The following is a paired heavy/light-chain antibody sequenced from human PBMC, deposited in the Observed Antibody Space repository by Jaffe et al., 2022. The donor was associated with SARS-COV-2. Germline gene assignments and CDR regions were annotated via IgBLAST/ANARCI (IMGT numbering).Heavy chain of an antibody. V-gene: IGHV1-3*01. CDR1: GYPFATCA. D-gene: IGHD2-8*02. CDR3: AREGAILLMGDDGFDF. Sequence: QVQLVQSGAEVRKPGASVKVSCETSGYPFATCAVHWVRRAPGQSLEWMGWINAGNGDIKYSQRFQDRVAITRDTSASTVYMELTNLRVEDTAVYYCAREGAILLMGDDGFDFWGQGTTVIVSS. J-gene: IGHJ3*01. CDR2: INAGNGDI.
Light chain of an antibody. V-gene: IGLV2-8*01. CDR3: SSYAGYSTVA. CDR2: EVT. CDR1: RGDVGSHDY. J-gene: IGLJ2*01. Sequence: QSALIQPPSASGSLGQSVTISCTGTRGDVGSHDYVSWYQQHPGKAPRLLISEVTKRPSGVPDRFFGSKSGNTASLTVTGLQAEDEADYYCSSYAGYSTVAFGGGTKLTVL.